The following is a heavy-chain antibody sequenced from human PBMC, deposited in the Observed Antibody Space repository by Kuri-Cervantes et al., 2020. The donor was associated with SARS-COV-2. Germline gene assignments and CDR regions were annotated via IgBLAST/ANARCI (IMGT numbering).Heavy chain of an antibody. V-gene: IGHV1-8*02. CDR3: ARDGRTADYDFWSGYAFRRERVNYYYYMDV. Sequence: ASVKVSCKASGYTFTSYDINWVRQATGQGLEWMGWMNPNSGNTGYAQKFQGRVTMTRNTSISTAYMELSSLRSEDTAVYYCARDGRTADYDFWSGYAFRRERVNYYYYMDVWGKGTTVTVSS. CDR1: GYTFTSYD. D-gene: IGHD3-3*01. J-gene: IGHJ6*03. CDR2: MNPNSGNT.